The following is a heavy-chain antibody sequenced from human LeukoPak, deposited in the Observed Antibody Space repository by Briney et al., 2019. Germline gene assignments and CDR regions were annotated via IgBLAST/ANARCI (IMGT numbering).Heavy chain of an antibody. CDR3: ARSPTKRVTDDY. V-gene: IGHV4-39*07. Sequence: SETLSLTCTVSGGSISSSSYYWGWIRQPPGKGLEWIGSIYYSGSTYYNPSLKSRVTISVDTSKNQFSLKLSSVTAADTAVYFCARSPTKRVTDDYWGQGTLVTVSS. D-gene: IGHD5-18*01. CDR1: GGSISSSSYY. CDR2: IYYSGST. J-gene: IGHJ4*02.